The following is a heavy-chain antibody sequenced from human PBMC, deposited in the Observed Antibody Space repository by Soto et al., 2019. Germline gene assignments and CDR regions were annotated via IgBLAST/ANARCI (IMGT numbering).Heavy chain of an antibody. V-gene: IGHV1-2*02. Sequence: ASVKVSCKASGYTFTGYYIHWVRQAPGQGLEWMGWIIPGSGGTKYAQKFQGRVTVTGDTSTSTVYMELSRLTSDDTAVYYCVRGTYDSSRLYLAGWLDPWGHGTLVTVSS. CDR3: VRGTYDSSRLYLAGWLDP. CDR2: IIPGSGGT. CDR1: GYTFTGYY. D-gene: IGHD3-22*01. J-gene: IGHJ5*02.